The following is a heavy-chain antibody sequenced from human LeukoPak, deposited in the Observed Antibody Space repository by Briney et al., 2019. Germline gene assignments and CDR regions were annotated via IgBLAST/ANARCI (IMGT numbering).Heavy chain of an antibody. Sequence: SETLPLTCTVSGGSISSGSYYWSWIRQPAGKGLEWIGRIYTSGSTNYNPSLKSRVTISVDTSKNQFSLKLSSVTAADTAVYYCAREGEDCSSTSCYRWYDPWGQGTLVTVSS. CDR1: GGSISSGSYY. J-gene: IGHJ5*02. CDR3: AREGEDCSSTSCYRWYDP. CDR2: IYTSGST. D-gene: IGHD2-2*01. V-gene: IGHV4-61*02.